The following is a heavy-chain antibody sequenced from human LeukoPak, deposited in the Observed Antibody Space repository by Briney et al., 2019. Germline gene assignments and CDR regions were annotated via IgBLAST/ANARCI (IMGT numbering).Heavy chain of an antibody. V-gene: IGHV1-8*01. Sequence: GSVKVSCKASGYTFTSYDINWVRQATGQGLEWMGWMNPNSGNTGYAQKFQGRVTMTRNTSISTAYMELSSLRSEDTAVYYCARAAKIFSKKYYYYYYYMDVWGKGTTVTVSS. CDR1: GYTFTSYD. D-gene: IGHD2-15*01. CDR2: MNPNSGNT. J-gene: IGHJ6*03. CDR3: ARAAKIFSKKYYYYYYYMDV.